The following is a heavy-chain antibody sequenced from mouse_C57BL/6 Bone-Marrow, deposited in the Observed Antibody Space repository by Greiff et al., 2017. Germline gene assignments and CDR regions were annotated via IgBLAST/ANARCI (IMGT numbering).Heavy chain of an antibody. V-gene: IGHV1-69*01. J-gene: IGHJ3*01. D-gene: IGHD1-1*01. CDR3: ARERDYYGSSYAWLAY. Sequence: QVQLQQPGAELVMPGASVKLSCKASGYTFTSYWMHWVKQRPGQGLEWIGEIDPSDSYTNYNQKFKGKSTLTVDKSSSTAYMQLSSLTSEDSAVYYCARERDYYGSSYAWLAYWGQGTLVTVSA. CDR2: IDPSDSYT. CDR1: GYTFTSYW.